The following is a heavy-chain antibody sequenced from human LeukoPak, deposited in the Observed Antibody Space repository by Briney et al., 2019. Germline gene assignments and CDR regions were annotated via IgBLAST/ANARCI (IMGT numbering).Heavy chain of an antibody. CDR2: IKQDGSEK. D-gene: IGHD2-15*01. CDR1: GGSFSGYY. J-gene: IGHJ3*02. Sequence: ETLSLTCAVYGGSFSGYYWSWVRQAPGKGLEWVANIKQDGSEKYYVDSVKGRFTISRDNAKNSLYLQMNSLRAEDTALYYCAKSRGEVVTDAFDIWGQGTMVTVSS. CDR3: AKSRGEVVTDAFDI. V-gene: IGHV3-7*03.